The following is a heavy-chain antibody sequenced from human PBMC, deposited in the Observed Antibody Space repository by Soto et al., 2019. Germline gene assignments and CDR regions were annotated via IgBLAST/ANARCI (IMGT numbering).Heavy chain of an antibody. J-gene: IGHJ3*02. CDR3: ARWPRFLEWLCPSDAFDI. D-gene: IGHD3-3*01. Sequence: ASVKVSCKASGYTFTSYDINWVRQATGQGLEWMGWMNPNSGNTGYAQKLQGRVTMTTDTSTSTAYMELRSLRSDDTAVYYCARWPRFLEWLCPSDAFDIWGQGTMVTVSS. CDR1: GYTFTSYD. CDR2: MNPNSGNT. V-gene: IGHV1-8*01.